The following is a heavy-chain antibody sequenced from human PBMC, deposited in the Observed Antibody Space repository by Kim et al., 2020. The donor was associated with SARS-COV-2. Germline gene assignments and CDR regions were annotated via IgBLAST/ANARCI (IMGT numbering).Heavy chain of an antibody. V-gene: IGHV3-23*01. D-gene: IGHD6-13*01. Sequence: GSNYHADSMKSRFTVARDNTKHTLYLQMNSLRADDTAVYYCAKGVAAAGYYWGQGTLVTVSS. CDR3: AKGVAAAGYY. J-gene: IGHJ4*02. CDR2: GSN.